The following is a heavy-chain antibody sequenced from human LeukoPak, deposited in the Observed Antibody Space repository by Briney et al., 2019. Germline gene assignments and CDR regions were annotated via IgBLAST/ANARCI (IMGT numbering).Heavy chain of an antibody. CDR1: GYTFTGYY. Sequence: ASVKVSCKASGYTFTGYYMHWVRQAPGQGLEWMGWINPNSGGTNYAQKFQGRVTMTRDTSISTAYMELSSLRSEDTAVYYCARGGDNWNDVGWSDPWGQGTLVTVSP. J-gene: IGHJ5*02. CDR2: INPNSGGT. D-gene: IGHD1-20*01. V-gene: IGHV1-2*02. CDR3: ARGGDNWNDVGWSDP.